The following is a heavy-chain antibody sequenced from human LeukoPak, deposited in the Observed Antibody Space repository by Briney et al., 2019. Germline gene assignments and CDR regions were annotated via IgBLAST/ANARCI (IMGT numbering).Heavy chain of an antibody. CDR2: ISSSSSYI. Sequence: PGGSLRLSCAASGFTFSSYSMNWVRQAPGKGLEWVSSISSSSSYIYYADSVKGRFTISRDNAKNSLYLQMNSLRAEDTAVYYCARGMAPDYYDSSGYSQVGDYWGQGTLVTVSS. J-gene: IGHJ4*02. D-gene: IGHD3-22*01. CDR1: GFTFSSYS. CDR3: ARGMAPDYYDSSGYSQVGDY. V-gene: IGHV3-21*01.